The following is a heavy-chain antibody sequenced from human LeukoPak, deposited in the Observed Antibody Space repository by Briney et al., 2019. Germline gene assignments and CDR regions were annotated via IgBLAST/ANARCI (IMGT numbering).Heavy chain of an antibody. CDR2: IKQDGSEK. V-gene: IGHV3-7*01. CDR1: GFTFNNYW. Sequence: PGGSLRLSCAASGFTFNNYWMTWVRQAPGKGLEWVANIKQDGSEKYYVDSVKGRFTISRDNAKNSLYLQMNSLRAEDTAVYYCASQRDRSSVNYCNYYGMDVWGQGTTVTVSS. J-gene: IGHJ6*02. CDR3: ASQRDRSSVNYCNYYGMDV. D-gene: IGHD6-13*01.